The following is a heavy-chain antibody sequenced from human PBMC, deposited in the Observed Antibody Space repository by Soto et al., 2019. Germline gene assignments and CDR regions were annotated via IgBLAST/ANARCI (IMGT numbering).Heavy chain of an antibody. CDR3: ARGMYVDY. D-gene: IGHD5-12*01. CDR1: GYGFTTYG. CDR2: ISAHNGNT. Sequence: QVHLVQSGAEVKKPGASVKVSCKGSGYGFTTYGITWVRQAPGQGREWMAWISAHNGNTNYAQKLQGRVTVTRDTPTSTAYMERGSLRSDDTAVYDCARGMYVDYWAQGALVTVSS. V-gene: IGHV1-18*01. J-gene: IGHJ4*02.